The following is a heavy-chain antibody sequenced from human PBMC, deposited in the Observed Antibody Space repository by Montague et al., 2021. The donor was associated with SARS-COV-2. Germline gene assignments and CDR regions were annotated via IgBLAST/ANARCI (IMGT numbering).Heavy chain of an antibody. D-gene: IGHD5-12*01. CDR3: ARRGRKLLPVATTIGGFDI. J-gene: IGHJ3*02. CDR1: GGSISSNNYY. CDR2: IYDSGST. Sequence: SETLSLTCTVSGGSISSNNYYWDWIRQPPGKGLEWIGSIYDSGSTYYNPSLESRVTISVDTSKNHFSLKLSSVTAADTAVYYCARRGRKLLPVATTIGGFDIWGQGTMVTVSS. V-gene: IGHV4-39*02.